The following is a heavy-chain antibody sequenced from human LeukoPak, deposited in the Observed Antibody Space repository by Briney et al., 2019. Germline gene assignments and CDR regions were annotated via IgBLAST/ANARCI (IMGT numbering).Heavy chain of an antibody. CDR3: AVGYYDSSGYEVPLYYYYYGMDV. J-gene: IGHJ6*02. Sequence: SVKVSCKASGGTFSSYAISWVRQAPGQGLEWMGGIIPIFGTANYAQKFQGRVTITADESTSTAYMELCSLRSEDTAVYYCAVGYYDSSGYEVPLYYYYYGMDVWGQGTTVTVSS. V-gene: IGHV1-69*13. D-gene: IGHD3-22*01. CDR1: GGTFSSYA. CDR2: IIPIFGTA.